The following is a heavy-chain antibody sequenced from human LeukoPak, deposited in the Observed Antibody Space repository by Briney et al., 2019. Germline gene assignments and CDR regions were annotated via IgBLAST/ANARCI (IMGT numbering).Heavy chain of an antibody. D-gene: IGHD1-26*01. CDR3: ARGLWAVKWTFDS. J-gene: IGHJ4*02. CDR1: GGSMRSYY. V-gene: IGHV4-59*01. CDR2: IYDSGT. Sequence: SETLSLTCTGSGGSMRSYYWNWMRQTPGKGLEWIGYIYDSGTDYNSSLKSRVTFSLDTSKNHFSLRLSSVTAADTAIYYCARGLWAVKWTFDSWGQGMLVTASS.